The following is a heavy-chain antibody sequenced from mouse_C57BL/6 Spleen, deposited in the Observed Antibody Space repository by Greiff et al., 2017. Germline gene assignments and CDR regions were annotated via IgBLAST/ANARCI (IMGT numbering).Heavy chain of an antibody. CDR2: ISSGSSTI. Sequence: EVQRVESGGGLVKPGGSLKLSCAASGFTFSDYGMHWVRQAPEKGLEWVAYISSGSSTIYYADTVKGRFTISRDNAKNTLFLQMTSLRSEDTAMYYCARDYGSSYWYFDDWGTGTAVTVSS. CDR1: GFTFSDYG. V-gene: IGHV5-17*01. CDR3: ARDYGSSYWYFDD. D-gene: IGHD1-1*01. J-gene: IGHJ1*03.